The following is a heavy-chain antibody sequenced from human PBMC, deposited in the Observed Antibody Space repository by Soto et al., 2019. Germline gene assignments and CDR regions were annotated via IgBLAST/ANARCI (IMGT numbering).Heavy chain of an antibody. Sequence: EVQLVESGGGLVQPGRSLRLSCAASGFTFDDYAMHWVRQRPGKGLEWVSGIDWNSGSVDYAGSLKGRFTIYRDNADKAPYPQIRRLRADETGLYYRVKGPGAYQVKYGMDVWGQGTTVTVSS. V-gene: IGHV3-9*01. CDR2: IDWNSGSV. J-gene: IGHJ6*02. D-gene: IGHD2-21*01. CDR3: VKGPGAYQVKYGMDV. CDR1: GFTFDDYA.